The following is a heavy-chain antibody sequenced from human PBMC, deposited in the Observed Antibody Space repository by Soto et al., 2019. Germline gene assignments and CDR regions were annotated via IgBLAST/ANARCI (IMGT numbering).Heavy chain of an antibody. CDR1: GGTFSSYA. CDR3: ESGHQVGAMYSGYYFDY. D-gene: IGHD1-26*01. J-gene: IGHJ4*02. CDR2: IIPIFGTA. V-gene: IGHV1-69*01. Sequence: QVQLVQSGAEVKKPGSSVKVSCKASGGTFSSYAISWVRQAPGQGLEWMGGIIPIFGTANYAQKFQGRVTITADESTSTAYMELSSLRSDDTAVDYYESGHQVGAMYSGYYFDYWGQGPLATVSS.